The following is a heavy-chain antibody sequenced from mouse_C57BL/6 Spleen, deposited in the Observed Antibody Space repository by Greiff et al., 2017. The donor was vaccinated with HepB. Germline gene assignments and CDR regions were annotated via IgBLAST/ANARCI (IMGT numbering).Heavy chain of an antibody. Sequence: EVKLMESGGGLVKPGGSLKLSCAASGFTFSDYGMHWVRQAPEKGLEWVAYISSGSSTIYYADTVKGRFTISRDNAKNTLFLQMTSLRSEDTAMYYCAREDGYYVFDYWGQGTTLSVSS. V-gene: IGHV5-17*01. CDR2: ISSGSSTI. J-gene: IGHJ2*01. D-gene: IGHD2-3*01. CDR1: GFTFSDYG. CDR3: AREDGYYVFDY.